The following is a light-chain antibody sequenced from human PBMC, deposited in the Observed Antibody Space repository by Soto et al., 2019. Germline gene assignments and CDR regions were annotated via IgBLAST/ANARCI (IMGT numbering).Light chain of an antibody. CDR1: SSDVGGYNY. V-gene: IGLV2-14*03. J-gene: IGLJ1*01. Sequence: QSALTQPASVSGSPGQWTTISCTGTSSDVGGYNYVSWYQHHPGKAPKLMIYDVTNRPSGVSNRFSGSKSGNTASLTISGLQTEDEADYYCSSYTSSNSYVFGTGTKFTVL. CDR2: DVT. CDR3: SSYTSSNSYV.